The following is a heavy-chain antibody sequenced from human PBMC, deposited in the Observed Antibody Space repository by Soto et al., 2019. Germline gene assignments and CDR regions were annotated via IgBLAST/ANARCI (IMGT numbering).Heavy chain of an antibody. CDR1: GGSISSSSYY. CDR2: IYYSGST. Sequence: SETLSLTCTVSGGSISSSSYYWGWIRQPPGKGLEWIGSIYYSGSTYYNPSLKSRVTISVDTSKNQFSLKLSSVTAADTAVYYCARLRADYCSSTSCYGANWFDPWGQGTLVTVSS. V-gene: IGHV4-39*01. D-gene: IGHD2-2*01. CDR3: ARLRADYCSSTSCYGANWFDP. J-gene: IGHJ5*02.